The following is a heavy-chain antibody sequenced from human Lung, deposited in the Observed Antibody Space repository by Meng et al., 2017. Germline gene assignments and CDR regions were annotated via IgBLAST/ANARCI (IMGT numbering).Heavy chain of an antibody. CDR2: INHSGST. D-gene: IGHD4-11*01. V-gene: IGHV4-34*01. J-gene: IGHJ4*02. Sequence: QLLLQEWGGVLLNPSETLSLTCVVSGGSFSAYYLSWIRQPPGKGLEWIGEINHSGSTNYNPSLESRATISVDTSQNNLSLKLSSVTAADSAVYYCARGPTTMAHDFDYWGQGTLVTVSS. CDR1: GGSFSAYY. CDR3: ARGPTTMAHDFDY.